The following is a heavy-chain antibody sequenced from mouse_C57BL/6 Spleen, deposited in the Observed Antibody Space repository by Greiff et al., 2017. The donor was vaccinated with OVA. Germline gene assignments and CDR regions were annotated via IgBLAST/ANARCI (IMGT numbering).Heavy chain of an antibody. Sequence: VQGVESGAELVRPGASVTLSCKASGYTFTDYEMHWVKQTPVHGLEWIGAIDPETGGTAYNQKFKGKAILTADKSSSTAYMELRSLTSEDSAVYYCTRSYGSSYGWFAYWGQGTLVTVSA. J-gene: IGHJ3*01. CDR3: TRSYGSSYGWFAY. V-gene: IGHV1-15*01. D-gene: IGHD1-1*01. CDR1: GYTFTDYE. CDR2: IDPETGGT.